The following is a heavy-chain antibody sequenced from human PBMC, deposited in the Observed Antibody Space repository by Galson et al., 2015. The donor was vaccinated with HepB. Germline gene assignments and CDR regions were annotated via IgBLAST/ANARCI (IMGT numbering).Heavy chain of an antibody. CDR1: GGTFSSYA. Sequence: SVKVSCKASGGTFSSYAISWVRQAPGQGLEWMGGIIPILGIANYAQKFQGRVTITADKSTSTAYMELSSLRSEDTAVYYCASLYYYDSSGYYYAVDYWDQGTLVTVSS. J-gene: IGHJ4*02. V-gene: IGHV1-69*10. D-gene: IGHD3-22*01. CDR3: ASLYYYDSSGYYYAVDY. CDR2: IIPILGIA.